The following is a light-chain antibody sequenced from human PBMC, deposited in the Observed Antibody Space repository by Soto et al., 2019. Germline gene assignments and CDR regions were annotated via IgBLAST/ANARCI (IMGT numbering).Light chain of an antibody. CDR2: RVS. V-gene: IGKV2-30*02. Sequence: DVVMTQSPLSLPVTLGQPASISCKSSQSLVRSDGNTYLTWFQQSPGQSPRRLIYRVSNRDSGVPDRFSGSGTGTDFTLKISRVEADDVGVYYCVQTTHWPYTFGQGTKLEIK. CDR3: VQTTHWPYT. J-gene: IGKJ2*01. CDR1: QSLVRSDGNTY.